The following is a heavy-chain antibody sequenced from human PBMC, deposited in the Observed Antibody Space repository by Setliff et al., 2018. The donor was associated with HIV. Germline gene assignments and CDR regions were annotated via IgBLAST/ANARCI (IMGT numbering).Heavy chain of an antibody. V-gene: IGHV1-8*02. CDR1: GYTFPNYD. CDR2: MNPDTGNT. J-gene: IGHJ3*02. D-gene: IGHD3-22*01. CDR3: ARIYYDSGGFYRDAFDI. Sequence: ASVKVSCKASGYTFPNYDINWVRQATGQGLEWMGWMNPDTGNTGYVQNFRGRVTMTRNTSISTAYMELSSLRSEDTAVYYCARIYYDSGGFYRDAFDIWGQGTMVTVSS.